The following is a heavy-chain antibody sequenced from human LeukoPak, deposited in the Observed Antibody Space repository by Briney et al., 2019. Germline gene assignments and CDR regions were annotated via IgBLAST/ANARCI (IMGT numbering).Heavy chain of an antibody. Sequence: ASVKVSFMASGYTFTCYYLHWVRQAPGQGREGMGWINPNSGGTDYAQKFQGRVTMTRDTSISTAYMELSRLRSDDTAVYYCARVSGVGYFEYWGQGTLVTVSS. CDR2: INPNSGGT. V-gene: IGHV1-2*02. CDR3: ARVSGVGYFEY. J-gene: IGHJ4*02. CDR1: GYTFTCYY. D-gene: IGHD1-26*01.